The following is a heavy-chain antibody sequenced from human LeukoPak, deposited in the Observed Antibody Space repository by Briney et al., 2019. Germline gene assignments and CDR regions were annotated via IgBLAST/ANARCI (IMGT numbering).Heavy chain of an antibody. J-gene: IGHJ6*02. CDR2: IYYSGST. CDR1: GGSISSSSYY. D-gene: IGHD6-19*01. V-gene: IGHV4-39*07. CDR3: ARDTFRSGWNLYYYYGMDV. Sequence: SETLSLTCTVSGGSISSSSYYWGWIRQPPGKGLEWIGGIYYSGSTYYNPSLKSRVTISVDTSKNQFSLKLSSVTAADTAVYYCARDTFRSGWNLYYYYGMDVWGQGTTVTVSS.